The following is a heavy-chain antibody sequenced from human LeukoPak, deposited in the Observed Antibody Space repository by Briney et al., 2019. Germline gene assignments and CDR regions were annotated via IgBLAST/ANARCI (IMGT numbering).Heavy chain of an antibody. CDR1: GFTFSSYS. V-gene: IGHV3-21*01. D-gene: IGHD3-22*01. J-gene: IGHJ4*02. Sequence: MTGGSLRLSCAASGFTFSSYSMNWVRQAPGMGLEWVSSISSSSSYIYYADSVKGRFTISRDNAKNSLYLQMNSLRAEDTAVYYCARDRLTYYYDSSGYCDYWGQGTLVTVSS. CDR2: ISSSSSYI. CDR3: ARDRLTYYYDSSGYCDY.